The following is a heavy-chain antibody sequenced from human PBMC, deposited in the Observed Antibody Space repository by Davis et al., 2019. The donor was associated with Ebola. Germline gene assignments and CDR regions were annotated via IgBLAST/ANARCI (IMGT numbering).Heavy chain of an antibody. Sequence: SVKVSCKAAGGTLRTHGISWVRQAPGQGLEWMGGLIPIFGTPNYAQKFQGRVTIIADESTSTAYVELSSLKSEDTAVYYCAGHGRRLVGYFDSWGQGALVTVSS. CDR3: AGHGRRLVGYFDS. J-gene: IGHJ4*02. V-gene: IGHV1-69*13. D-gene: IGHD2-2*01. CDR2: LIPIFGTP. CDR1: GGTLRTHG.